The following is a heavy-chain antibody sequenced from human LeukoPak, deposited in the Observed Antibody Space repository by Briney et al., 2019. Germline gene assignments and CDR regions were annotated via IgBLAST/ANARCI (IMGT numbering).Heavy chain of an antibody. J-gene: IGHJ5*02. CDR3: AQYSKQRRGYQNWFDP. CDR2: ICYSGPT. CDR1: GSSISSYY. D-gene: IGHD6-25*01. Sequence: SETLSLTFTVSGSSISSYYWSWIRQPPGKGLEWMGYICYSGPTNYNPSLKSRVTISVDTSKNQFSLKLSSVTAADTAVYYCAQYSKQRRGYQNWFDPWGQGTLVTVSS. V-gene: IGHV4-59*08.